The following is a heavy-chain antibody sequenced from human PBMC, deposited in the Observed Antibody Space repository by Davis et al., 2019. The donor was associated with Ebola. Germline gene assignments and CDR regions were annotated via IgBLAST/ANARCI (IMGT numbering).Heavy chain of an antibody. CDR2: ISSSSSYI. V-gene: IGHV3-21*01. D-gene: IGHD3-3*01. J-gene: IGHJ3*02. Sequence: GESLKISCAASGFTFSSYAMSWVRQAPGKGLEWVSSISSSSSYIYYADSVKGRFTISRDNAKNSLYLQMNSLRAEDTAVYYCAREVTIFGVVIRADDAFDIWGQGTMVTVSS. CDR3: AREVTIFGVVIRADDAFDI. CDR1: GFTFSSYA.